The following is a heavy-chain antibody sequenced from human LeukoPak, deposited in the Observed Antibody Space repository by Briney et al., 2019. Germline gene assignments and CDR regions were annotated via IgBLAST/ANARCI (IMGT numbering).Heavy chain of an antibody. CDR3: ARVYSSGWYADWYFDL. D-gene: IGHD6-19*01. V-gene: IGHV4-59*01. J-gene: IGHJ2*01. CDR2: IYYSGST. CDR1: GGSISSYY. Sequence: SETLSLTYTVSGGSISSYYWSWIRQPPGKGLEWIGYIYYSGSTDYNPSLKSRVTISVDTSKNQFSLKLSSVTAADTAVYYCARVYSSGWYADWYFDLWGRGTLVTVSS.